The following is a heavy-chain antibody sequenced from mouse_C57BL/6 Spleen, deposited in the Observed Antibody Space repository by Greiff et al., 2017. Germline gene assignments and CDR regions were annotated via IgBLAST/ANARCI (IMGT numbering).Heavy chain of an antibody. CDR3: ERSGSSYVGYFDV. Sequence: QVQLQQSGPELVKPGASVKISCKASGYAFSSSWMNWVKQRPGKGLEWIGRIYPGDGDTNYNGKFKGKATLTADRSSSTAYMQLSSLTSEDSAVYLCERSGSSYVGYFDVWGTGTTVTVSS. CDR1: GYAFSSSW. CDR2: IYPGDGDT. V-gene: IGHV1-82*01. D-gene: IGHD1-1*01. J-gene: IGHJ1*03.